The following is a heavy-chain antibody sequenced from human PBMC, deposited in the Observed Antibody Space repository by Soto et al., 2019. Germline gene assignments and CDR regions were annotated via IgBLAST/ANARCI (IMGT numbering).Heavy chain of an antibody. J-gene: IGHJ6*02. V-gene: IGHV1-3*01. CDR1: GYTFTSYA. CDR3: ARSLSDYDFWSAYQDYYYYGMDV. Sequence: QVQLVQSGAEVKKPGASVKVSCKASGYTFTSYAMHWVRQAPGQRLEWMGWINAGNGNTKYSQKFQGRVTITRDTSASTAYMELSSLRSEDTAVYYCARSLSDYDFWSAYQDYYYYGMDVWGQGTTVTVSS. D-gene: IGHD3-3*01. CDR2: INAGNGNT.